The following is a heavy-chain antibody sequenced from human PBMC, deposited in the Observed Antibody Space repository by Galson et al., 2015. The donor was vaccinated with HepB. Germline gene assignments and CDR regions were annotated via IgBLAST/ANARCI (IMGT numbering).Heavy chain of an antibody. CDR2: ISAYNGNT. CDR1: GYTFTSYG. V-gene: IGHV1-18*04. D-gene: IGHD3-9*01. CDR3: ARQLVGYFDWLTPFDY. Sequence: SVKVSCKASGYTFTSYGISWVRQAPGQGLEWMGWISAYNGNTNYAQKLQGRVTMTTDTSTSTAYMELRSLRSDDTAVYYCARQLVGYFDWLTPFDYWGQGTLVTVSS. J-gene: IGHJ4*02.